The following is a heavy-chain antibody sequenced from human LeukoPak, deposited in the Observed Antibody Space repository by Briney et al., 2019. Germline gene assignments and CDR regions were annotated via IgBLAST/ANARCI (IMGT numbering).Heavy chain of an antibody. CDR2: ISNDGSNK. Sequence: GGSLRLSCAASGFTFSSYAMHWVRQAPGKGLEWVAIISNDGSNKYYADSVKGRFTLSRDKSKYTVYLQMNSLRAEDTAVYYCAKYGGGLLYFDYWGQGTLVTVSS. CDR1: GFTFSSYA. D-gene: IGHD2-15*01. J-gene: IGHJ4*02. V-gene: IGHV3-30-3*02. CDR3: AKYGGGLLYFDY.